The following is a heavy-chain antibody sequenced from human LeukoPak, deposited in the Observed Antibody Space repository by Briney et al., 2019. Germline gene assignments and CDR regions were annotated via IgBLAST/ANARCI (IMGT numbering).Heavy chain of an antibody. CDR3: ARDPDISTNWFDP. J-gene: IGHJ5*02. Sequence: GASVKVSFTASGYTFISYGISWVRQAPGQGPEWMGWISTYNGNTNYAQKFQGRVTMTTDTSTSTAYMELRSLRSDDTAVYYCARDPDISTNWFDPWGQGTLVTVSS. V-gene: IGHV1-18*01. CDR2: ISTYNGNT. D-gene: IGHD3-9*01. CDR1: GYTFISYG.